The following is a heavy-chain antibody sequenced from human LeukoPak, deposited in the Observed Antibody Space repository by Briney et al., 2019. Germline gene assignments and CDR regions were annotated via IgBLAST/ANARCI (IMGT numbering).Heavy chain of an antibody. J-gene: IGHJ4*02. Sequence: GGSLRLSCAASGSTFSSYAMSWVRQAPGKGLEWVSGISGSGGSTYYADSVKGRFTISRDNSKNTLYLQMNSLRAGDTAVYYCAKAMGATLFDYWGQGTLVTVSS. CDR2: ISGSGGST. D-gene: IGHD1-26*01. V-gene: IGHV3-23*01. CDR3: AKAMGATLFDY. CDR1: GSTFSSYA.